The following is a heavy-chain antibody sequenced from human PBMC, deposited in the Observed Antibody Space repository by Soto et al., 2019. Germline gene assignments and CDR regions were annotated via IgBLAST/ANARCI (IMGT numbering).Heavy chain of an antibody. CDR3: AREWYGP. CDR2: VFYNGST. J-gene: IGHJ5*02. CDR1: GGTISRHY. Sequence: KPSETLSLTCTVSGGTISRHYWSWIRQPPGKGLEWIGYVFYNGSTTYNPSLKTRVTMSVDTAKNHFSLELTSVTAADTAVYYCAREWYGPWGQGILVTVSS. V-gene: IGHV4-59*11.